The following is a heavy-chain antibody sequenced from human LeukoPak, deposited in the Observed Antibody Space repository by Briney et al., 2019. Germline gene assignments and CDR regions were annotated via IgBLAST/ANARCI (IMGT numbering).Heavy chain of an antibody. CDR3: GRGSGAADY. CDR1: GFTFSRYW. V-gene: IGHV3-74*03. D-gene: IGHD7-27*01. Sequence: GGSLRLSCVASGFTFSRYWMHWVRQAPGKGLVWVSRINSDGSSITYADSVKGRFTISRDNAKNTLYLQMTSLRVEDTAVYYCGRGSGAADYWGQGALVTVSS. CDR2: INSDGSSI. J-gene: IGHJ4*02.